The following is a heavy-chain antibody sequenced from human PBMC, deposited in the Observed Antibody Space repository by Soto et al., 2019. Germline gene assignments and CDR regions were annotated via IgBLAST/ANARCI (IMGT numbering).Heavy chain of an antibody. V-gene: IGHV3-23*01. CDR1: GFTFSSYS. J-gene: IGHJ6*02. CDR3: AKDRRVAGTIYYYGMDV. CDR2: ISGSGGST. D-gene: IGHD6-19*01. Sequence: GGSQRLSCAAFGFTFSSYSRSCVRQAPGKGLEWVSAISGSGGSTYYADSVKGRFTISRDNSKNTLYLQMNSLRAEGTAVYYCAKDRRVAGTIYYYGMDVWGQGTTVTVSS.